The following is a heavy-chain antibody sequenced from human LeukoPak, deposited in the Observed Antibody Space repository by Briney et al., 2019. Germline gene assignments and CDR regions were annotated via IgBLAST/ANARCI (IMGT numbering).Heavy chain of an antibody. CDR1: GGSIISYY. CDR3: ARARTAFSHIDY. D-gene: IGHD2-21*02. CDR2: IYYSGNT. V-gene: IGHV4-59*01. Sequence: SETLSLTCTVSGGSIISYYWSWIRQPPGKGLEWIGYIYYSGNTNYNPSLKSRVTISVDTSKNQFSLKLSSVTAADTAVYYCARARTAFSHIDYWGQGTLVTVSS. J-gene: IGHJ4*02.